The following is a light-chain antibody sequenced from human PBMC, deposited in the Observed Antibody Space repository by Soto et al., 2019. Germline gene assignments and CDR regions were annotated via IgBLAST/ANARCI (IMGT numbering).Light chain of an antibody. CDR3: QQLHTYPYT. J-gene: IGKJ2*01. CDR1: QGISSF. CDR2: AAS. V-gene: IGKV1-9*01. Sequence: DIQLTQSPSFLSESVGDRVTITCRASQGISSFLAWYQQKPGGTPKLLIYAASTLQSGVPSRFCGSGSGTDFTLTLTSLQPEDFATYYCQQLHTYPYTFGQGTKLEIK.